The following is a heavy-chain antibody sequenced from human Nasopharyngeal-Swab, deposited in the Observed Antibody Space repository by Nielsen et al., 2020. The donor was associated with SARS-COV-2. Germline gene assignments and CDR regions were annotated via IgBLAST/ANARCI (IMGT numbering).Heavy chain of an antibody. V-gene: IGHV1-46*01. J-gene: IGHJ4*02. CDR3: ARDRQITMIVATGIDY. CDR2: INPSGGST. Sequence: ASVMVSCKASGYTFTSYYMHWVRQAPGQGLEWMGIINPSGGSTSYAQKFQGRVTMTRDTSTSTVYMELSSLRSEDTAVYYCARDRQITMIVATGIDYWGQGTLVTVSS. D-gene: IGHD3-22*01. CDR1: GYTFTSYY.